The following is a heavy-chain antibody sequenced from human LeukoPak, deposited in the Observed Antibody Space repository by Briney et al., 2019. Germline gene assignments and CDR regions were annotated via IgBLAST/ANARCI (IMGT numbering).Heavy chain of an antibody. J-gene: IGHJ5*02. CDR2: TYYRSKWYY. V-gene: IGHV6-1*01. CDR3: ARAGYNWNDRQYNWFDP. CDR1: GDSVSSYSAA. Sequence: SQTLSLTCAISGDSVSSYSAAWNWIRQSPSRGLEWLGRTYYRSKWYYDYAVSVKSRITINPDTSKNQFSLQLTSVTPEDAAVYYCARAGYNWNDRQYNWFDPWGQGTLVTVSS. D-gene: IGHD1-20*01.